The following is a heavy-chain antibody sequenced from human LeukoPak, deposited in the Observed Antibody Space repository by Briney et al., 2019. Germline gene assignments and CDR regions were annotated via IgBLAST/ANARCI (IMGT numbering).Heavy chain of an antibody. D-gene: IGHD6-13*01. V-gene: IGHV3-48*01. CDR2: ISSRSTTK. CDR3: AREYSSSWYPSQHFDY. CDR1: GFTLSSYS. J-gene: IGHJ4*02. Sequence: PGGSLRLSCAASGFTLSSYSVNWVRQAPGKGLEWVSYISSRSTTKYYADSVKGRFTISRDNAKNSLYLQMNSLRAEDTAMYYCAREYSSSWYPSQHFDYWGQGTLVTVSS.